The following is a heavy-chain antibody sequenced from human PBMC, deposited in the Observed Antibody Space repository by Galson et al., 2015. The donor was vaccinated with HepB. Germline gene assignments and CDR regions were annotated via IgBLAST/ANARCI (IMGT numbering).Heavy chain of an antibody. CDR3: ARLNSGIYYGDAFDI. J-gene: IGHJ3*02. V-gene: IGHV3-7*03. CDR1: GFSFNNYW. D-gene: IGHD1-26*01. CDR2: IKQDGSEK. Sequence: SLRLSCAVSGFSFNNYWMTWVRQAPGKGLEWVANIKQDGSEKYYVDSVKGRFTISRDNAKNSVYLQMNSLRAEDTAFYYCARLNSGIYYGDAFDIWGQGTMVTVSS.